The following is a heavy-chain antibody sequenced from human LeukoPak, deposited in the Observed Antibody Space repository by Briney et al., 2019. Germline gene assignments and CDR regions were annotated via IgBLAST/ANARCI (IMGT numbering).Heavy chain of an antibody. CDR1: GFTFSSYW. V-gene: IGHV3-30-3*01. CDR3: ARDYGDNVSYFDY. D-gene: IGHD4-17*01. Sequence: GGSLRLSCAASGFTFSSYWMHWVRQAPGKGLEWVAVISYDGSNKYYADSVKGRFTISRDNSKNTLYLQMNSLRAEDTAVYYCARDYGDNVSYFDYWGQGTLVTVSS. CDR2: ISYDGSNK. J-gene: IGHJ4*02.